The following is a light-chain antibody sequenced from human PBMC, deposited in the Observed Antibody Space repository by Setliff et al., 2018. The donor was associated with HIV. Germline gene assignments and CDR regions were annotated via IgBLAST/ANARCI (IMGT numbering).Light chain of an antibody. V-gene: IGLV3-21*04. J-gene: IGLJ1*01. CDR3: QVWDSSSDHYV. CDR1: NIETKS. CDR2: YDT. Sequence: SYELTQPPSVSVAPGKTARITCGGNNIETKSVHWYQQKPGQAPVLVISYDTDRPSGIPERFSGSNSGNPATLTISRVEAGDEAVYYCQVWDSSSDHYVFGTGTKGTVL.